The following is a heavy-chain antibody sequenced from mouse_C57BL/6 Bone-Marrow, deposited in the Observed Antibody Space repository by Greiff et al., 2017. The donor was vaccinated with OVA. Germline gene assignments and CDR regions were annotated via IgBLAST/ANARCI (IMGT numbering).Heavy chain of an antibody. CDR2: IYPGSGST. J-gene: IGHJ2*01. Sequence: VQLQQPGAELVKPGASVKMSCKASGYTFTSYWITWVKQRPGQGLEWIGDIYPGSGSTNYNEKFKSKATLTVDTSSSTAYMQLSSLTSEDSAVYYCARMGYGSSYNCDYWGQGTTLTVSS. CDR1: GYTFTSYW. D-gene: IGHD1-1*01. CDR3: ARMGYGSSYNCDY. V-gene: IGHV1-55*01.